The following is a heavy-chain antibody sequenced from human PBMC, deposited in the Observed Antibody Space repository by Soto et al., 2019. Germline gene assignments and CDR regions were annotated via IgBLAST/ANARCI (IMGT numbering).Heavy chain of an antibody. CDR2: INHSGST. J-gene: IGHJ6*02. D-gene: IGHD2-15*01. V-gene: IGHV4-34*01. CDR3: ARAQRCSGGSCYSPDYYYYGMDV. Sequence: NPSETLSLTCAVYGGSFSGYYWSWIRQPPGKGLEWIGEINHSGSTNYNPSLKSRVTISVDTSKNQFSLKLSSVTAADTAVYYCARAQRCSGGSCYSPDYYYYGMDVWGQGTTVTVSS. CDR1: GGSFSGYY.